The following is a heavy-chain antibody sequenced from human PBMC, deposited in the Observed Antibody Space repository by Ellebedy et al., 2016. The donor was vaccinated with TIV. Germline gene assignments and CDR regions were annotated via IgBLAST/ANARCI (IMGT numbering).Heavy chain of an antibody. D-gene: IGHD2-8*01. CDR2: ITGSGDRT. CDR3: ARDIYETNGCGDY. CDR1: GFTFDNFA. V-gene: IGHV3-23*01. Sequence: GESLKISCATSGFTFDNFAMRWFRQAPGKGLEWVSAITGSGDRTFYADSVKGRFTVSRDTSKNTLYLEMNSLRAEDTAVYFCARDIYETNGCGDYWGQGTLVTVSS. J-gene: IGHJ4*02.